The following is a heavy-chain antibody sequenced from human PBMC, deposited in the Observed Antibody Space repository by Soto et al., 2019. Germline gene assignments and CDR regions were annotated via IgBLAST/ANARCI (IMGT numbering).Heavy chain of an antibody. Sequence: SETLSITCTVSGGSISSYYWTWIRQPAGKGLEWIGRISTSGTTNYNPSLKSRVTMSVDTSKNQFSLKLSSVTAADTAVYYWARDRTVRGDLLDSWGQRNMVTVYS. J-gene: IGHJ5*01. CDR2: ISTSGTT. CDR1: GGSISSYY. CDR3: ARDRTVRGDLLDS. V-gene: IGHV4-4*07. D-gene: IGHD4-4*01.